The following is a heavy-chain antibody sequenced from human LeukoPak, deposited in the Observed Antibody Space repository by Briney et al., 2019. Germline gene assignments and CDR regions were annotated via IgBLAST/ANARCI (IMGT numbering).Heavy chain of an antibody. J-gene: IGHJ4*02. CDR1: GDSISSTSDY. CDR3: ARLYSYLYYDSSGSRVGDY. CDR2: LYYSGRT. Sequence: PSETLSLTCTVSGDSISSTSDYWGWIRQPPGKGLEWIGSLYYSGRTYYNPSLKSRVTISVDTSKNQFSLKLSSVTAADTAVYYCARLYSYLYYDSSGSRVGDYWGQGTLVTVSS. D-gene: IGHD3-22*01. V-gene: IGHV4-39*01.